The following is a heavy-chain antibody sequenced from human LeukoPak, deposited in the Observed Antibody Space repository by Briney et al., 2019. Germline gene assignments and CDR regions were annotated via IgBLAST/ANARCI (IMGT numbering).Heavy chain of an antibody. CDR2: IYSTGST. Sequence: SETLSLTCTVSGGSISSGNYDWSWIRQPAGKGVECIGRIYSTGSTNYNPSLKSRVTISVDTSKNQFSLKMSSVTAADTAVYYCAREVYSSGWKFDYWGQGTLVTVSS. CDR1: GGSISSGNYD. J-gene: IGHJ4*02. CDR3: AREVYSSGWKFDY. V-gene: IGHV4-61*02. D-gene: IGHD6-19*01.